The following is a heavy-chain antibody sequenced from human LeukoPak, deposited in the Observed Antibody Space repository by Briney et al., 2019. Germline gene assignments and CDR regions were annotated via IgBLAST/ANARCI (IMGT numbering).Heavy chain of an antibody. V-gene: IGHV4-34*01. CDR1: GGSFSGYY. Sequence: SETLSLTCAVYGGSFSGYYWSWIRQPTGKGLEWIGEINHSGSTNYNPSLKSRVTISVDTSKNQFSLKLSSVTAADTAVYYCARGRSGYSYGFPRPPRDYYFDYWGQGTLVTVSS. CDR3: ARGRSGYSYGFPRPPRDYYFDY. CDR2: INHSGST. D-gene: IGHD5-18*01. J-gene: IGHJ4*02.